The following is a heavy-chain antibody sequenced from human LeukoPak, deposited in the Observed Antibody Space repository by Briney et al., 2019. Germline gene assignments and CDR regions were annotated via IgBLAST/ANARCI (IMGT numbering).Heavy chain of an antibody. J-gene: IGHJ4*02. CDR1: GYTFTGYY. CDR2: INPNSGGT. D-gene: IGHD3-22*01. Sequence: ASVKVSCKASGYTFTGYYMHWVRQDPGQGLEWMPWINPNSGGTNYAQKLQGRVTMTTDTSTSTAYMELRSLRSDDTAVYYCARLSYDSSGLWIDYWGQGTLVTVSS. CDR3: ARLSYDSSGLWIDY. V-gene: IGHV1-2*02.